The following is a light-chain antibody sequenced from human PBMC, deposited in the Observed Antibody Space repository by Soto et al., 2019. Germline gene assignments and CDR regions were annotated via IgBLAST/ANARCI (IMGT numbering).Light chain of an antibody. Sequence: QSALTQPASVSGSPGQSITISCTGTSSDIGASNYVSWYQQHPGQAPKLMISDVNNRTSGISDRFSGSKSGNTASLTISGLQAEYEADYYCYSWNSNSDTHYVFGTGTQLTVL. CDR2: DVN. CDR3: YSWNSNSDTHYV. J-gene: IGLJ1*01. V-gene: IGLV2-14*03. CDR1: SSDIGASNY.